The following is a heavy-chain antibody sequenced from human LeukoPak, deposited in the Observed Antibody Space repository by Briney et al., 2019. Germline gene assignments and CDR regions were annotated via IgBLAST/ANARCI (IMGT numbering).Heavy chain of an antibody. Sequence: PGWSLRLSCAASGFTFSTSWMHWVRQAPGKGLVWVSRISGDGSSTTYADSVKGRVTITRDNAKNTLYMQMNSLRVEDTAVYCCARGGSPFYWGQGTLVTVSS. J-gene: IGHJ4*02. V-gene: IGHV3-74*01. CDR1: GFTFSTSW. D-gene: IGHD3-10*01. CDR2: ISGDGSST. CDR3: ARGGSPFY.